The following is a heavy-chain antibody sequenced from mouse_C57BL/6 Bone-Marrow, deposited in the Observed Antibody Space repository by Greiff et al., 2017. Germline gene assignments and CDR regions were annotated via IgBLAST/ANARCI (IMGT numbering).Heavy chain of an antibody. V-gene: IGHV14-2*01. CDR3: ARDYGSSYWYFDV. D-gene: IGHD1-1*01. J-gene: IGHJ1*03. Sequence: VQLQQSGAELVKPGASVKLSCTASGFNIKDYYMHWVKQRTEQGLEWIGRIDPEDGETKYAPKFQGKATITADTSSNTAYLQLSSLTSEDSAVYFCARDYGSSYWYFDVWGTGTTVTVSS. CDR1: GFNIKDYY. CDR2: IDPEDGET.